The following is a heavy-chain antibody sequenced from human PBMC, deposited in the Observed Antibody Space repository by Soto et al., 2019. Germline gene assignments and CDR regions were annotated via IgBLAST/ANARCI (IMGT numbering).Heavy chain of an antibody. V-gene: IGHV6-1*01. J-gene: IGHJ5*01. CDR1: GDSVSSNHAT. Sequence: VQLQQSGPGLVKPSQTLSLTCAIAGDSVSSNHATWAWIRQSPSRGLECRGMTYYRSKWYYDYALSVKSRISINPGTSTYQRSLQLISVPPDDTAVDYCVRLIGNSWVDSWGQGTLVTVSS. D-gene: IGHD3-16*01. CDR3: VRLIGNSWVDS. CDR2: TYYRSKWYY.